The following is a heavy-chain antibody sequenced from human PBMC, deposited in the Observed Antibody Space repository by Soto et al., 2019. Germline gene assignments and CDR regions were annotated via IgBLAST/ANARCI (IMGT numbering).Heavy chain of an antibody. V-gene: IGHV3-66*01. CDR1: EFSVINNY. D-gene: IGHD6-13*01. CDR2: IYSGGAT. J-gene: IGHJ4*02. CDR3: AGASIAAAGYYFDS. Sequence: GGSLRLSCEASEFSVINNYMTWVRQAPGKGLEWVSDIYSGGATYYADSVKGRFTVSRDNSKDTLYLQMHSLRAEDTAVYYCAGASIAAAGYYFDSWGQGTLVTVSS.